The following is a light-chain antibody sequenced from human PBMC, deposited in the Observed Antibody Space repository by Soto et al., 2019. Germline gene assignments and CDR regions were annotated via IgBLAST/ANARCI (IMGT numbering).Light chain of an antibody. CDR2: DAS. CDR3: QQRSNWPIT. V-gene: IGKV3-11*01. J-gene: IGKJ5*01. CDR1: LSVGKY. Sequence: EIVLTQSPATLSLSPGESATLSCRASLSVGKYLAWYLQKPGQAPRLLIYDASNRATGIPARFSGSGSGTDFTLTISSLDPEDFAVYYCQQRSNWPITFGQGTRLEIK.